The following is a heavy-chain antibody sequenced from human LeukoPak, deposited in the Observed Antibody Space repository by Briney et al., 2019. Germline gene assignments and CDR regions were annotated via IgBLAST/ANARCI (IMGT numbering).Heavy chain of an antibody. CDR3: AREPGRSEVGEPLDY. CDR1: GYTFTGYY. J-gene: IGHJ4*02. CDR2: INPNSGGT. Sequence: GASVKVSCKASGYTFTGYYMHWVRQAPGQGLEWMGWINPNSGGTNYAQKFQGRGTMTRDTSISTAYMELSRLRSDDTAVYYCAREPGRSEVGEPLDYWGQGTLVTVST. V-gene: IGHV1-2*02. D-gene: IGHD3-10*01.